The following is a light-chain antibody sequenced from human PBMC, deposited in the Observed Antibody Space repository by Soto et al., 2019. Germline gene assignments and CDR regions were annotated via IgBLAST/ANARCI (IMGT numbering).Light chain of an antibody. CDR3: QQTYRTPWT. CDR1: QYIGRY. Sequence: DIQMTQSPSSLSASVGDRVTITCRAGQYIGRYLNWYQQKPGKAPKLLIYAASSLHSGVPSRFSGSGSGTDFTLTISSLQPEDFATYSCQQTYRTPWTFGQGTKVDIK. J-gene: IGKJ1*01. V-gene: IGKV1-39*01. CDR2: AAS.